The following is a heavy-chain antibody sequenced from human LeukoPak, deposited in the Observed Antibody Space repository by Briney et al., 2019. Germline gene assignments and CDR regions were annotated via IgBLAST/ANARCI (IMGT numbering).Heavy chain of an antibody. CDR2: IWYDGSNK. D-gene: IGHD1-26*01. J-gene: IGHJ6*02. CDR1: GFTFSSYG. CDR3: ARDRDTTGYYGMDV. Sequence: GGSLRLSCAASGFTFSSYGMHWVRQAPGKGLEWVAVIWYDGSNKYYADSVKGRFTISRDNSKNTLYLQMNSLRAEDTAVYYCARDRDTTGYYGMDVWGQGTTVTVSS. V-gene: IGHV3-33*01.